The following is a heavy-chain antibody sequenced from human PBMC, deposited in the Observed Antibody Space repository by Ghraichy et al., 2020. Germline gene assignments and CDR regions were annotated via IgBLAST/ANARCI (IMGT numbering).Heavy chain of an antibody. Sequence: SETLSLTCTVSGGSISPYYWSWIRQPPGKGLEWVGYVYYTGSTTYNSSLMSRITISVDTSKNQISLNLRSVTAADTAVYYCVREWHARTGSESDDSANSSESYYYFYMDVWGKGTAVTVSS. CDR2: VYYTGST. CDR1: GGSISPYY. D-gene: IGHD3-22*01. CDR3: VREWHARTGSESDDSANSSESYYYFYMDV. J-gene: IGHJ6*03. V-gene: IGHV4-59*01.